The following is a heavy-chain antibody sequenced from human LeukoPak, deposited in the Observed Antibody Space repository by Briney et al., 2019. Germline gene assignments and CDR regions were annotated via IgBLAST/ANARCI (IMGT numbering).Heavy chain of an antibody. V-gene: IGHV1-18*01. CDR3: ARVQYCSSTSCYKDYYYYYYMDV. CDR2: ISAYNGNT. Sequence: ASVKVSCKASGYTFTSYGISWVRQAPGQGLEWMGWISAYNGNTNYAQKLQGRVTMTTDTSTSTAYMELRGLRSDDTAVYYCARVQYCSSTSCYKDYYYYYYMDVWGKGTTVTVSS. J-gene: IGHJ6*03. D-gene: IGHD2-2*02. CDR1: GYTFTSYG.